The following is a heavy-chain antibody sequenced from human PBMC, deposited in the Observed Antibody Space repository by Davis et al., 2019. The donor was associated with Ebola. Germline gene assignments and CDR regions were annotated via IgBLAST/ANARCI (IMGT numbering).Heavy chain of an antibody. D-gene: IGHD1-14*01. J-gene: IGHJ4*02. V-gene: IGHV3-30*03. CDR3: TSGNPDY. Sequence: PGGSLRLSCAASGFTFSSYGMHWVRQAPGKGLEWVAVISYDGSNKYYADSVKGRFTISRDNSKNTLYLQMNSLRAEDTAVYYCTSGNPDYWGQGTLVTASS. CDR1: GFTFSSYG. CDR2: ISYDGSNK.